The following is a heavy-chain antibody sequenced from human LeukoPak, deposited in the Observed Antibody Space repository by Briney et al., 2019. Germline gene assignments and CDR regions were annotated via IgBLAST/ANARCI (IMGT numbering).Heavy chain of an antibody. Sequence: PGRSLRLSCVASGFTFDDYAMHWVRQAPGKGLEWVSGISWNNSSRGYADSVKGRFTISRDNAKNSLYLQMNSLRAEDTAVYYCARDTRRGQLVEYYYYYGMDVWGQGTTVTVSS. D-gene: IGHD6-6*01. CDR1: GFTFDDYA. CDR2: ISWNNSSR. V-gene: IGHV3-9*01. J-gene: IGHJ6*02. CDR3: ARDTRRGQLVEYYYYYGMDV.